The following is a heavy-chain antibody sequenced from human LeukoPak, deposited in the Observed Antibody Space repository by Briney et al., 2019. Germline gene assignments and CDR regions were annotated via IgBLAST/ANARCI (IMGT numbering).Heavy chain of an antibody. CDR1: GGSFSGYY. CDR2: INHSGST. Sequence: SETLSLTCAVYGGSFSGYYWSWIRQPPGKGLEWIGEINHSGSTNYNPSLKSRVTISVDTSKNQFSLKLSSVTAAGTAVYYCARRLGYCSSASCPAFDYWGQGTLVTVSS. J-gene: IGHJ4*02. D-gene: IGHD2-2*01. V-gene: IGHV4-34*01. CDR3: ARRLGYCSSASCPAFDY.